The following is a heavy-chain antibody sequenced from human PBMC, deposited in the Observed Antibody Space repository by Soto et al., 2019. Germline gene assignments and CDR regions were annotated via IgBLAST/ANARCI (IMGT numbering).Heavy chain of an antibody. CDR1: GFTFSSYA. CDR2: ISGSGGTT. V-gene: IGHV3-23*01. CDR3: AKSANGWFSAFDI. Sequence: EVQLLESGGGLVQPGGSLRLSCAASGFTFSSYAMSWVRQAPGQGLEWVSAISGSGGTTYYADSVKGRFTFSRDNSKNTLYLQMKSLRAEDTAVYYCAKSANGWFSAFDIWGQGTMVTVSS. D-gene: IGHD6-19*01. J-gene: IGHJ3*02.